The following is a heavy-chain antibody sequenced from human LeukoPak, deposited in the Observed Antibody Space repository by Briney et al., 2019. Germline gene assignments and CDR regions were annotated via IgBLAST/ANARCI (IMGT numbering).Heavy chain of an antibody. D-gene: IGHD4-23*01. CDR1: GFTFSSYS. CDR2: IISNSGSI. V-gene: IGHV3-48*02. CDR3: ARGIPDYGGNWYYFDY. J-gene: IGHJ4*02. Sequence: GGSLRLSCVASGFTFSSYSMNWVRQAPGKGLEWVSYIISNSGSIYYADSVKGRFTISRDNAKNSLYLQMNSLRDEDTAVHYCARGIPDYGGNWYYFDYWGQGTLVTVSS.